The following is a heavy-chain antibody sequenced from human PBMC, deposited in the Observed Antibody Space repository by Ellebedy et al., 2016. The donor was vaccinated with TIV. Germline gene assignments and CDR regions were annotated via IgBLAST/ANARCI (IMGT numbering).Heavy chain of an antibody. J-gene: IGHJ3*02. Sequence: GESLKISCAASGFTFSRFGMHWVRQAPGKGLEWVAVISYDGSNKYYSDSVKGRFTISRDNSKNTLSLQMNSLRAEDTAVYYCASRAYDFDAFDIWGQGTMVTVSS. D-gene: IGHD3-3*01. CDR3: ASRAYDFDAFDI. CDR2: ISYDGSNK. CDR1: GFTFSRFG. V-gene: IGHV3-30*03.